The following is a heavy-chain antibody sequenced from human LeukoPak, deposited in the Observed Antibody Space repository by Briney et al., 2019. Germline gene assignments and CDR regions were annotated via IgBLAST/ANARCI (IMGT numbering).Heavy chain of an antibody. CDR3: ARVSEYGGNSYSDY. CDR1: GGSISSSSYY. V-gene: IGHV4-39*07. CDR2: IYYSGST. Sequence: PSETLSLTCTVSGGSISSSSYYWGWIRQPPGKGLEWIGSIYYSGSTYYNPSLKSRVTISVDTSKNQFSLKLSSVTAADTAVYYCARVSEYGGNSYSDYWGQGTLVTVSS. D-gene: IGHD4-23*01. J-gene: IGHJ4*02.